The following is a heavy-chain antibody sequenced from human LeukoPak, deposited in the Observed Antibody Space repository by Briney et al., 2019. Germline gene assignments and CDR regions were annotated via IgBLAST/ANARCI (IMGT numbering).Heavy chain of an antibody. CDR2: SNPTSGST. V-gene: IGHV1-2*02. J-gene: IGHJ4*02. Sequence: GASVKVSCKASGYIFTGYYLHWVQQAPGQGLEWMGWSNPTSGSTNYAQNFQGRVTMTRDTSISTAYMELSRLTSDDTAVYYCARGPGGGYDWLGYWGQGTLVTVSP. D-gene: IGHD5-12*01. CDR3: ARGPGGGYDWLGY. CDR1: GYIFTGYY.